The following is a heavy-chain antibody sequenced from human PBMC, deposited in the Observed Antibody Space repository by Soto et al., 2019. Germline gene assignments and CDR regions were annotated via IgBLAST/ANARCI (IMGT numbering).Heavy chain of an antibody. CDR2: IIPMLAAP. D-gene: IGHD2-21*01. V-gene: IGHV1-69*01. J-gene: IGHJ2*01. Sequence: QGQLVQSGAEVKKPGSSVKVSCKASGGSFRTYAINWVRPAPGQGLEWMGGIIPMLAAPTYAKKFQGRLTITADESTTTVYRELSSLSSEDTAVYYCARVGPPSPSVIWFFDLWGRGTLVTVSS. CDR1: GGSFRTYA. CDR3: ARVGPPSPSVIWFFDL.